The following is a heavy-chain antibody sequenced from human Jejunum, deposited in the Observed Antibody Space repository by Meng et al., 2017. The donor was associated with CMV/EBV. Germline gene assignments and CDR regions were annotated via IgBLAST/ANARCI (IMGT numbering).Heavy chain of an antibody. CDR2: IKYDGITT. CDR3: ARFSIVGATNASDI. CDR1: GSTFSDYW. V-gene: IGHV3-74*01. J-gene: IGHJ3*02. Sequence: GSTFSDYWMHWVRQVPGKGLAWVSHIKYDGITTSHADSVKGRFTISRDSSKNTLYLQMNNVRAEDTALYYCARFSIVGATNASDIWGQGTMVTVSS. D-gene: IGHD1-26*01.